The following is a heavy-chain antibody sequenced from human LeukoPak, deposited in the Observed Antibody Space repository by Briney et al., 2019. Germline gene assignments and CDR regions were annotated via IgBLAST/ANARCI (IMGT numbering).Heavy chain of an antibody. V-gene: IGHV3-21*01. CDR1: GFTFSTFS. D-gene: IGHD5-12*01. Sequence: GGSLRLSGAPPGFTFSTFSMNWVRQPPGKGLDGVSSISSSSSYIYYADSVKGRFTISRDNAKNSLYLQMDSLRAEDTAVYYCAREPEWLLRRGPFDYWGQGTLVTVSS. CDR2: ISSSSSYI. CDR3: AREPEWLLRRGPFDY. J-gene: IGHJ4*02.